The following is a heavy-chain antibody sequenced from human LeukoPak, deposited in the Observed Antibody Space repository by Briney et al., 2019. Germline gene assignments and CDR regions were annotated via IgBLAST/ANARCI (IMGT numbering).Heavy chain of an antibody. J-gene: IGHJ3*02. Sequence: GASVKVSCKVSGYTLTESSMHWVRQAPGKGLEWMGGFDPEDGETIYAQKFQGRVTMTEDTSTDTAYMELSSLRSEDTAVYYCATPSTGYCSGGSCYSGAFDIWGQGTMVTASS. CDR2: FDPEDGET. CDR3: ATPSTGYCSGGSCYSGAFDI. V-gene: IGHV1-24*01. D-gene: IGHD2-15*01. CDR1: GYTLTESS.